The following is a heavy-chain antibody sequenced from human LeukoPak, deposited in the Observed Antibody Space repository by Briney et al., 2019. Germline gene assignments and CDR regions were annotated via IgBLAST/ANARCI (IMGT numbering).Heavy chain of an antibody. CDR1: GFTFSSYA. D-gene: IGHD6-13*01. V-gene: IGHV3-23*01. CDR3: AKGNRAAAAPRSLYYFDY. CDR2: ISGSGGST. J-gene: IGHJ4*02. Sequence: PGGSLRLSCAASGFTFSSYAMSWVRQAPGKGLEWVSAISGSGGSTYYADSVKGRFTISRDNSKNTLYLQMNSLRAEDTAVYYCAKGNRAAAAPRSLYYFDYWGQGTLVTVSS.